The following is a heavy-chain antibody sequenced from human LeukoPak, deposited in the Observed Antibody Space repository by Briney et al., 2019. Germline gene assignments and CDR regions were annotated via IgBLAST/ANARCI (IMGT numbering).Heavy chain of an antibody. CDR1: GGTFTSYD. Sequence: ASVKVSCKASGGTFTSYDINWVRQAPGQGLEWMGIINPSGGSTSYAQKFQGRVTMTRDTSTSTVYMELSSLRSEDTAVYYCAGIYCSGGSCYTAGHWFDPWGQGTLVTVSS. D-gene: IGHD2-15*01. CDR2: INPSGGST. CDR3: AGIYCSGGSCYTAGHWFDP. V-gene: IGHV1-46*01. J-gene: IGHJ5*02.